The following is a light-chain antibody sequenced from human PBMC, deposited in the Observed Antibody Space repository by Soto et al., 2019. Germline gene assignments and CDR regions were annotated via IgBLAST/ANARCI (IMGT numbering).Light chain of an antibody. Sequence: EIVLTQSPGTLSLSPGRRATLSGSAIHRLSASDIAWYQQKPGQAPKFLIYGVSSRATGIPDRFSGSGSGTDFTLTISRLEPEDFAVYHCQQYGSSPLITFGQGTRLEIK. CDR2: GVS. J-gene: IGKJ5*01. CDR3: QQYGSSPLIT. V-gene: IGKV3-20*01. CDR1: HRLSASD.